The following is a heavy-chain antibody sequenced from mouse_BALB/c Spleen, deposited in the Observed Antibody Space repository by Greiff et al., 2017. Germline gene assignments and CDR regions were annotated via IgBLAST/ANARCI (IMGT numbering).Heavy chain of an antibody. V-gene: IGHV14-3*02. CDR1: GFNIKDTY. CDR3: ARPPIYYDYDWFAY. J-gene: IGHJ3*01. Sequence: VQLQQSGAELVKPGASVKLSCTASGFNIKDTYMHWVKQRPEQGLEWIGRIDPANGNTKYDPKFQGKATITADTSSNTAYLQLSSLTSEDTAVYYCARPPIYYDYDWFAYWGQGTLVTVSA. CDR2: IDPANGNT. D-gene: IGHD2-4*01.